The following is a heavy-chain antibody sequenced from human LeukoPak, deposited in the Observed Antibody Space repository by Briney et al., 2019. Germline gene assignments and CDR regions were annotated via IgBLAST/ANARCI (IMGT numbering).Heavy chain of an antibody. CDR2: MNPNSGNT. Sequence: ASVKVSCKASGYTFTSYDINWVRQATGQGLEWMGWMNPNSGNTGYAQKFQGRVTMTRNTSISTAYMELSSLRSEDTAVYYCARDRQAGGTFDFDYWGQGTLVTVSS. J-gene: IGHJ4*02. CDR1: GYTFTSYD. CDR3: ARDRQAGGTFDFDY. D-gene: IGHD1-26*01. V-gene: IGHV1-8*01.